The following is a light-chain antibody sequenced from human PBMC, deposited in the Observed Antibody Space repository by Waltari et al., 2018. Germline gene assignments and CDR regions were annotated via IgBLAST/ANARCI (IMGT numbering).Light chain of an antibody. CDR3: QTGGFGIWV. Sequence: QLLLTQSPSASASLGASVKLTCTLSSGHSNYAIAWHQQQPDKGPRYLMKVNSDGSHIKGDGIPDRFSGSSSGAERHLTISSLQSEDEADYYCQTGGFGIWVFGGGTKLTVL. V-gene: IGLV4-69*01. CDR1: SGHSNYA. CDR2: VNSDGSH. J-gene: IGLJ3*02.